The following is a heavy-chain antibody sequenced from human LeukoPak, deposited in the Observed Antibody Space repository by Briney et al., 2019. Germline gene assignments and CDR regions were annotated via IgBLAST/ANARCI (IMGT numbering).Heavy chain of an antibody. V-gene: IGHV4-59*01. J-gene: IGHJ4*02. D-gene: IGHD4-17*01. CDR1: VGSINNYY. CDR3: ARGGDYGDLRYFDY. CDR2: IYYRWST. Sequence: KPSETLSLTCTVSVGSINNYYWSWIRQPPGKALEWIGYIYYRWSTNYNPSLKSRVTFSVDTSKNQFSLKLNSVTAADTAVYYCARGGDYGDLRYFDYWGQGTLVTVSS.